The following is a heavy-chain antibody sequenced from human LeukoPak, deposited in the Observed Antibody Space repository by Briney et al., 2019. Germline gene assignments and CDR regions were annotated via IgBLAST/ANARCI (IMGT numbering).Heavy chain of an antibody. CDR2: IYYSGST. V-gene: IGHV4-34*01. CDR1: GGSFSGYY. CDR3: ARHAYDSSGYHYFDY. D-gene: IGHD3-22*01. J-gene: IGHJ4*02. Sequence: PSETLSLTCAVYGGSFSGYYWSWIRQPPGKGLEWIGSIYYSGSTYYNPSLKSRVTISVDTSKNQFSLKLSSVTAADTAVYYCARHAYDSSGYHYFDYWGQGTLVTVSS.